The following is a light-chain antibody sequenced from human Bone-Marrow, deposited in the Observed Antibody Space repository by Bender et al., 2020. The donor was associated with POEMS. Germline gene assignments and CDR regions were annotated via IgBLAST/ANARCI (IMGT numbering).Light chain of an antibody. CDR3: SSYTRSTTLV. V-gene: IGLV2-14*02. CDR1: SGDIGSYNL. Sequence: QSALTQPASVSGSPGQSTTISCTGVSGDIGSYNLVSWYQHHPGKAPRLMIYEVSRRPSGVSDRFSGSKSGNTASLTISGLQADDEADYYCSSYTRSTTLVFGTGTKVTVL. CDR2: EVS. J-gene: IGLJ1*01.